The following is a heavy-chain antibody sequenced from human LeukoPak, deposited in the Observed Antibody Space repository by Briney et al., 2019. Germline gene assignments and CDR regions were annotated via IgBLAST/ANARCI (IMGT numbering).Heavy chain of an antibody. CDR1: GFTFNSYA. D-gene: IGHD1-26*01. Sequence: GGSLRLSCAASGFTFNSYAMSWVRQAPGKGLEWVSSISSRSDETYYADSVRGRFTISRDNSESSLHLQMNSLRVEDTAVYYCASLPSGRHLSIRHWGQGTLVSVSS. J-gene: IGHJ1*01. V-gene: IGHV3-21*04. CDR2: ISSRSDET. CDR3: ASLPSGRHLSIRH.